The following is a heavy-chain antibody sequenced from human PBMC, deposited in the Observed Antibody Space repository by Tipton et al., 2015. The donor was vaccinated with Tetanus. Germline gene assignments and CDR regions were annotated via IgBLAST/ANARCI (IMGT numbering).Heavy chain of an antibody. Sequence: TLSLTCTVSGGSIRGGTFYWGWIRQPPGKGLEWIGSIYESGDTYYIPSLKSRVTISVDTSKNQFSLNLTSMAAADTGVYYCARHRSGSFTPFDYWVQGNLVTVSS. J-gene: IGHJ4*01. V-gene: IGHV4-39*01. CDR3: ARHRSGSFTPFDY. D-gene: IGHD3-3*01. CDR2: IYESGDT. CDR1: GGSIRGGTFY.